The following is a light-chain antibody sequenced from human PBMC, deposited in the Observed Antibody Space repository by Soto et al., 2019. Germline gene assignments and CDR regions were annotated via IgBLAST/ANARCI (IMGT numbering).Light chain of an antibody. CDR2: EVS. J-gene: IGLJ2*01. V-gene: IGLV2-8*01. CDR1: SGDIGSYNR. Sequence: QSALTQPASVSGSPGQSITISCTGTSGDIGSYNRVSWYQQHPGKAPKLMIYEVSKRPSGVPDRFSGSKSGNTASLTVSGLQAEDEADYYCSSYARNRDVLFGGGTKLTVL. CDR3: SSYARNRDVL.